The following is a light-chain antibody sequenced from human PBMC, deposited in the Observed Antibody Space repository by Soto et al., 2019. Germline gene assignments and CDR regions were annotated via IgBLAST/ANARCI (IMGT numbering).Light chain of an antibody. CDR2: AAS. V-gene: IGKV1-39*01. CDR1: QSISSY. J-gene: IGKJ2*01. CDR3: QQSYSTPYT. Sequence: DIPMTQSPSSLSASVGDRVTITCRASQSISSYLNWYQQKPGKAPKLLIYAASSLQSEVPSRFSGSGAATDFTLTISSLQPEDFATYYCQQSYSTPYTFGQGTKLEIK.